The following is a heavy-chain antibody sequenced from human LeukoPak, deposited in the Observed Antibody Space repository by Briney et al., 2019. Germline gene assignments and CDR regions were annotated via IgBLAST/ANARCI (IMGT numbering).Heavy chain of an antibody. V-gene: IGHV3-48*03. Sequence: TGGSLRLSCAASGFTFSSYEMNWVRQAPGKGLEWVSYISSSGSTIYYADSVKGRFTISRDNAKKSLYLQMNSLRVEDTAVYYCARGDPDISFGVAGEAFDIWGQGTMVTVSS. D-gene: IGHD3-3*01. CDR1: GFTFSSYE. CDR2: ISSSGSTI. J-gene: IGHJ3*02. CDR3: ARGDPDISFGVAGEAFDI.